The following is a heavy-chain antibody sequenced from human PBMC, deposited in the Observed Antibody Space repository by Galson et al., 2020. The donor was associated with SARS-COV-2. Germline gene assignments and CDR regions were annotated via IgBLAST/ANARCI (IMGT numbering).Heavy chain of an antibody. D-gene: IGHD3-22*01. Sequence: SETLSLTCIVSGGSISSSDYYWGWIRQPPRRGLEWIGSLYYTGSTYYSPSLESRVTISVDTSKNQFSLTLTSVTAADTAVYYCARVMTYYFDTNGSPGGCDSWGPGTLVTVSS. CDR1: GGSISSSDYY. V-gene: IGHV4-39*07. CDR3: ARVMTYYFDTNGSPGGCDS. CDR2: LYYTGST. J-gene: IGHJ4*02.